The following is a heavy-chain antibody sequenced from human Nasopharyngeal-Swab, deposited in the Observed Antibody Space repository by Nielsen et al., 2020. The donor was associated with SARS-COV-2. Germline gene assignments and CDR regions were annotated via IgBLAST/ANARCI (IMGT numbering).Heavy chain of an antibody. D-gene: IGHD5-18*01. CDR3: AGGPRIQLWSIDY. Sequence: GESLKISCAASGFTVSSNYMSWVRQAPGKGLEWVSVIYSGGSTYYADSVKGRFTISRDNSMNTLYLQMNSLRAEDTAVYYCAGGPRIQLWSIDYWGQGTLVTVSS. J-gene: IGHJ4*02. CDR1: GFTVSSNY. V-gene: IGHV3-66*01. CDR2: IYSGGST.